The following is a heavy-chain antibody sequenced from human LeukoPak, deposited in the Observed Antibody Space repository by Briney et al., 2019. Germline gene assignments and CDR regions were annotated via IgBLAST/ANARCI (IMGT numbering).Heavy chain of an antibody. V-gene: IGHV1-2*02. D-gene: IGHD3-10*01. CDR3: ARAIKRCGSGSKKYNWFDP. CDR1: GYTFTGYY. J-gene: IGHJ5*02. CDR2: INPKRGDT. Sequence: ASVKVSCKASGYTFTGYYMHWVRQAPGQGLEWMGWINPKRGDTNYAQKFQGRVTMTRDTSISTVYMEVSSLRSEDTAVYYCARAIKRCGSGSKKYNWFDPWGQGTLVTVSS.